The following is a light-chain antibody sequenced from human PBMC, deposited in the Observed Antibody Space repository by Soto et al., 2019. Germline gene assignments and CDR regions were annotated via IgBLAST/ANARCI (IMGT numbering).Light chain of an antibody. Sequence: DIQMTQSPSTLSASVGDRVTITCRPSQSVSTWLAWYQQKPGEAPNLLIYEASRLQSGVPSRFSGSASGREFTLTITNPQPDDVATYYCQQYNDHQWTLSQGTKV. CDR2: EAS. V-gene: IGKV1-5*01. CDR1: QSVSTW. J-gene: IGKJ1*01. CDR3: QQYNDHQWT.